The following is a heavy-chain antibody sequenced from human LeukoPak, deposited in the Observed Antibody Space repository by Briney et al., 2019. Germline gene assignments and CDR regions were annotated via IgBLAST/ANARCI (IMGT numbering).Heavy chain of an antibody. CDR2: ISSSSTI. Sequence: PGGSLRLSCAASGFTFSSYNMNWVRQAPGKGLEWVSYISSSSTIYYADSVKGRFTVSRDNAKNSLYLQMNSLRDEDTAVYYCARDGVVGVTGFGSYWGQGTLVTVSS. J-gene: IGHJ4*02. V-gene: IGHV3-48*02. D-gene: IGHD1-26*01. CDR1: GFTFSSYN. CDR3: ARDGVVGVTGFGSY.